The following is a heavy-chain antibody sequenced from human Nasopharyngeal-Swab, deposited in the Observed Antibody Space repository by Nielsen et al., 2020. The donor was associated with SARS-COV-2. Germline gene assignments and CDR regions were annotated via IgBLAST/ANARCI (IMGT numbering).Heavy chain of an antibody. J-gene: IGHJ4*02. V-gene: IGHV1-46*01. CDR2: INPGGGNA. Sequence: ASVKASCKASGDVFTYYYVHWARQAPGQGPEWIGIINPGGGNATYSQSFQGRITMTSDSSTNTVFMELFSLRSEDTAVYYCARESPPFEDCTDTSCHSGPWDSWGQGTLVPSPQ. D-gene: IGHD2-8*02. CDR3: ARESPPFEDCTDTSCHSGPWDS. CDR1: GDVFTYYY.